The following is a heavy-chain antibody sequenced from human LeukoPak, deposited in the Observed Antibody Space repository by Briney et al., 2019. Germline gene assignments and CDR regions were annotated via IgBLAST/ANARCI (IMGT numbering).Heavy chain of an antibody. V-gene: IGHV3-21*01. CDR1: GFTFSSYS. CDR2: ISTSSSYI. Sequence: PGGSLRLSCAASGFTFSSYSMNWVRQAPGKGLEGVSSISTSSSYIYYADSVKGRFTIDRDNAKNSLYLQMNSLRAEDTAVYYCARDHRGSPNYDSSGPLDYWGQGTLVTVSS. D-gene: IGHD3-22*01. CDR3: ARDHRGSPNYDSSGPLDY. J-gene: IGHJ4*02.